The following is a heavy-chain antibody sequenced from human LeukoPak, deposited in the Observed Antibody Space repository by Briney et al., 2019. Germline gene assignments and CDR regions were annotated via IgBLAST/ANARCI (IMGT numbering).Heavy chain of an antibody. V-gene: IGHV4-61*02. J-gene: IGHJ4*02. CDR1: GGSISSASHY. CDR3: AMRERLAAAFDY. D-gene: IGHD6-13*01. Sequence: ASETLSLTCTVSGGSISSASHYWSWMRQPAGKGLEWIGRIYTSGSTNYNPSLKSRVTISVDTSKNQFSLKLSSVTAADTAVYYRAMRERLAAAFDYWGQGTLVTVSS. CDR2: IYTSGST.